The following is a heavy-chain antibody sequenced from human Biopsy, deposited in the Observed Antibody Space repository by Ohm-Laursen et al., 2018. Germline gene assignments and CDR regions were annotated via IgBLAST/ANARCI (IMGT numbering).Heavy chain of an antibody. Sequence: GATVKISCKASGRSFTTYDVNWVRQARGQGLEWMGWMIPNSGKTGYAQRFQGRVTLTMNTSIGTAYVELSSLGSEDTAAYYCARAVRNQLVSEYWGQGTLVTVSS. V-gene: IGHV1-8*01. CDR3: ARAVRNQLVSEY. CDR1: GRSFTTYD. J-gene: IGHJ4*02. D-gene: IGHD1-1*01. CDR2: MIPNSGKT.